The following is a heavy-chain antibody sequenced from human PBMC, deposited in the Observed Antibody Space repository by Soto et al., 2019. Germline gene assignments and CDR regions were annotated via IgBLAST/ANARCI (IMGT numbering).Heavy chain of an antibody. J-gene: IGHJ4*02. CDR1: GGTFSNYA. Sequence: SVKVSCKASGGTFSNYAISWVRQAPGQGLEWMGGIIPIFGTANYAQKFQGRVTITADESTSTAYMELSSLRSEDTAVYYCARGCRDFWSGYCYFDYWGQGTLVTVSS. CDR2: IIPIFGTA. CDR3: ARGCRDFWSGYCYFDY. D-gene: IGHD3-3*01. V-gene: IGHV1-69*13.